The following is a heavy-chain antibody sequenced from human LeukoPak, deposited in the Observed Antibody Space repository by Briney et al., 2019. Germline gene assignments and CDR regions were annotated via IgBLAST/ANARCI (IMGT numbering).Heavy chain of an antibody. CDR3: ARANYDILTGYYTKYNWFDP. V-gene: IGHV3-7*03. Sequence: PSETLSLTCTVSGGSISSGGYYWSWIRQHPGKGLEWVANIKQDGSEKYYADSVEGRFIISRDNAKNSLYLQMNSLRAEDTAVYYCARANYDILTGYYTKYNWFDPWGQGTLVTVSS. CDR2: IKQDGSEK. CDR1: GGSISSGGYY. D-gene: IGHD3-9*01. J-gene: IGHJ5*02.